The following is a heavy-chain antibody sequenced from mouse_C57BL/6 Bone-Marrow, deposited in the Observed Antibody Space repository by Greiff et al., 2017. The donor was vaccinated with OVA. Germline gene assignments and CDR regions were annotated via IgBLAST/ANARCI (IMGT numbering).Heavy chain of an antibody. Sequence: VQLQQPGAELVKPGASVKLSCKASGYTFTSYWMHWVKQRPGQGLEWIGMIHPNSGSTNYNEKFKSKATLTVDKSSSTAYMQLSSLTSEDSAVYYCALYYGSSDWYFDVWGTGTTVTVSS. J-gene: IGHJ1*03. CDR3: ALYYGSSDWYFDV. CDR2: IHPNSGST. CDR1: GYTFTSYW. D-gene: IGHD1-1*01. V-gene: IGHV1-64*01.